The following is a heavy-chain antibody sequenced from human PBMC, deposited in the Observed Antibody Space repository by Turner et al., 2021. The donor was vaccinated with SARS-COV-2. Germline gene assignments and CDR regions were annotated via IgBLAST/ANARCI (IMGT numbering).Heavy chain of an antibody. D-gene: IGHD2-21*02. CDR2: FDPEDGET. J-gene: IGHJ4*02. CDR1: GYTLIELS. V-gene: IGHV1-24*01. Sequence: QVQLVQSGAEVKQPGASVKVSCKVSGYTLIELSMPWVRQAPGKGLEWMGGFDPEDGETIYAQKFKGRVTMTEDTSTDTAYMELSSLRSEDTAVYYCATGYAYCGGDCSIHYWGQGTLVTVSS. CDR3: ATGYAYCGGDCSIHY.